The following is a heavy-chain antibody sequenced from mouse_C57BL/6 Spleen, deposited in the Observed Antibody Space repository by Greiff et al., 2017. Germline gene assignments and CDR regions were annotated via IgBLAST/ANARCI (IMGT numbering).Heavy chain of an antibody. CDR1: GFTFSDYY. CDR2: INYDGSST. CDR3: AREPSGWYFDV. V-gene: IGHV5-16*01. Sequence: EVMLVESEGGLVQPGSSMKLSCTASGFTFSDYYMAWVRQVPEKGLEWVANINYDGSSTYYLDSLKSRFIISRDNAKNILYLQMSSLKSEDTATXYCAREPSGWYFDVWGTGTTVTVSS. J-gene: IGHJ1*03.